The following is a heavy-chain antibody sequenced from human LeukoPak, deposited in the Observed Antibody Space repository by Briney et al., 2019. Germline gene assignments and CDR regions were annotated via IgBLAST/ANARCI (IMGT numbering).Heavy chain of an antibody. J-gene: IGHJ4*02. CDR2: NNGDGSTT. Sequence: GGSLRLSCVASGFSLSGYWMYWVRQAPGKGLMYISRNNGDGSTTNYADVVKGRFTMSRDNVKNTLYLQMNSLRVEDTAVYYCASGTLRFLEWLPNHWGQGTLVTVSS. CDR1: GFSLSGYW. D-gene: IGHD3-3*01. CDR3: ASGTLRFLEWLPNH. V-gene: IGHV3-74*01.